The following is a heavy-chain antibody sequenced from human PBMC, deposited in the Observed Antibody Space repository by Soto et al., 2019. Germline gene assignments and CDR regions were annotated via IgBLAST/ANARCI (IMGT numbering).Heavy chain of an antibody. CDR3: ARSELYCSGGSCLYVAFDI. Sequence: SQTLSLTCAISGVSVSSNSAAWNWIRQSPSRGLEWLGRTYYRSKWYNDYAVSVKSRITINPDTSKNQFSLQLNSVTPEDTAVYYCARSELYCSGGSCLYVAFDIWGQGTMDTVS. D-gene: IGHD2-15*01. V-gene: IGHV6-1*01. CDR1: GVSVSSNSAA. J-gene: IGHJ3*02. CDR2: TYYRSKWYN.